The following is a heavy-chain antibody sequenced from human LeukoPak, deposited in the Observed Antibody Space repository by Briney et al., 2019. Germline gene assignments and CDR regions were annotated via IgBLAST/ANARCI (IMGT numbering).Heavy chain of an antibody. CDR1: GYTFTSYY. V-gene: IGHV1-46*01. J-gene: IGHJ4*02. Sequence: ASVKVSCKASGYTFTSYYMHWVRQAPGQGLEWMGIINSSGGSTSYAQKFQGRVTMTRDTSTSTVYMELSSLRSEDTAVYYCARDPIAAAGTLELDYWGQGTLVTVSS. D-gene: IGHD6-13*01. CDR2: INSSGGST. CDR3: ARDPIAAAGTLELDY.